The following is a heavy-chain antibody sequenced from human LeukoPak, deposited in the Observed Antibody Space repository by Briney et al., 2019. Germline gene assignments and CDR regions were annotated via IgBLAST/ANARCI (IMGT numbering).Heavy chain of an antibody. J-gene: IGHJ4*02. V-gene: IGHV3-23*01. Sequence: PGGSLRLSCAASGFTFSNYAMHWVRQAPGKGLEWVSGITGSGDKTYYTDSLKGRFTISRDNSKNTLFLQISSLRADDTAVYYCAKDRVTTVTTFFSQFDFWGQRTLVTVSS. D-gene: IGHD4-11*01. CDR2: ITGSGDKT. CDR1: GFTFSNYA. CDR3: AKDRVTTVTTFFSQFDF.